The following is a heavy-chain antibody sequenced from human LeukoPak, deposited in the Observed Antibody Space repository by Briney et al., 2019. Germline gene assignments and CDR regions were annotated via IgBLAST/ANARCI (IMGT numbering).Heavy chain of an antibody. CDR2: INGDGSST. Sequence: PGGSLRLSCAASGFTFSSYWMHWVRQAPGKGLVWVSRINGDGSSTSYADSVRGRFTISRDNAKNTLYLQMNSLRAEDTAVYYCAKGGWLEYWGQGTLVTVSS. V-gene: IGHV3-74*01. CDR1: GFTFSSYW. D-gene: IGHD6-19*01. CDR3: AKGGWLEY. J-gene: IGHJ4*02.